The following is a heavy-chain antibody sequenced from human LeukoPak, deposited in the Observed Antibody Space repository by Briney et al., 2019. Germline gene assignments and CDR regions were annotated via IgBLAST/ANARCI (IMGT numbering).Heavy chain of an antibody. CDR1: GFTFSSNA. CDR2: ISGSGGST. D-gene: IGHD2-15*01. V-gene: IGHV3-23*01. Sequence: AGGSLRLSCAASGFTFSSNAMSWVRQAPGKGLEWVSAISGSGGSTYYADSVKGRFTISRDNSKNTLYLQMNSLRAEDTAVYYCAAGVVAATYFDYWGQGTLVTVSS. J-gene: IGHJ4*02. CDR3: AAGVVAATYFDY.